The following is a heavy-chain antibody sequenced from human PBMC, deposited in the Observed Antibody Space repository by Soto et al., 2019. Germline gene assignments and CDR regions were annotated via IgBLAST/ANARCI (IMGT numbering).Heavy chain of an antibody. CDR3: ARRVYSDAWCSTIPDAFDV. CDR1: GGAITSGAFY. CDR2: ISYSDIT. Sequence: QLQLQESGPGLVKPSETLSLSCTVSGGAITSGAFYWGWIRQSPGKGLEWMATISYSDITYSNPSLKSRVTLSLDTSQSQFSLRLTSVTAADSAVYFCARRVYSDAWCSTIPDAFDVWGQGTLVSVSS. D-gene: IGHD1-26*01. J-gene: IGHJ3*01. V-gene: IGHV4-39*01.